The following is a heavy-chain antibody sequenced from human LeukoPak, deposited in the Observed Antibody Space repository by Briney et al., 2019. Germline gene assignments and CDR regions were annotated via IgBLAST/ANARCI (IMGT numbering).Heavy chain of an antibody. CDR3: ANGDYYDSSGASPGFDY. CDR2: ISGSGGST. J-gene: IGHJ4*02. Sequence: GGSLRLSCAAFGFTFSSYAMSWVRQAPGKGLEWVSAISGSGGSTYYADSVKGRFTISRDNSKNTLYLQMNSLRAEDTAVYYCANGDYYDSSGASPGFDYWGQGTLVTVSS. D-gene: IGHD3-22*01. CDR1: GFTFSSYA. V-gene: IGHV3-23*01.